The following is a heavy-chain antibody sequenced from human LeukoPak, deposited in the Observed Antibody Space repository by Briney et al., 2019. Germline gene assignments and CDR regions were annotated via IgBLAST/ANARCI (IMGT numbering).Heavy chain of an antibody. CDR3: ARTYYSGSGTYQRWFDP. J-gene: IGHJ5*02. CDR1: GFAFSRSG. Sequence: GGSLRLSCAASGFAFSRSGMHWVRQAPGKGLEWVAVVWYDGSNKHYADSVKGRFTISRDNSNNTLYLQMNSLRAEDTAVYYCARTYYSGSGTYQRWFDPWGQGALVTVSS. D-gene: IGHD3-10*01. CDR2: VWYDGSNK. V-gene: IGHV3-33*01.